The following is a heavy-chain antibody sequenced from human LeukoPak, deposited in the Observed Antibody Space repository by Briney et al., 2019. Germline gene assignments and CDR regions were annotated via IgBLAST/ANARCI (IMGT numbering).Heavy chain of an antibody. Sequence: ASVKVSCKASSYVFTSYGISWVRQAPGQGLEWMGWISSHTSDTSYAQRFQDRVTMTTDTSTTTAYLDLRSLGFDDTAVYYCVRDVRRLQLSTYFFDFWGQGTLVSVSS. J-gene: IGHJ4*02. CDR3: VRDVRRLQLSTYFFDF. V-gene: IGHV1-18*01. D-gene: IGHD4-17*01. CDR2: ISSHTSDT. CDR1: SYVFTSYG.